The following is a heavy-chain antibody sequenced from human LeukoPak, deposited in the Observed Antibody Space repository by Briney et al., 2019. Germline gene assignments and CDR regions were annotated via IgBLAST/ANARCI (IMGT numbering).Heavy chain of an antibody. CDR3: ARDFAYNTFDY. Sequence: GGSLRLSCAASGFTLSSYAMSWVRQAPGKGLEWVSAISGSGGSTYYADSVKGRFTISRDNSKNTLYLQMNSLRAEDTAVYYCARDFAYNTFDYWGQGTLVTVSS. D-gene: IGHD1-14*01. CDR1: GFTLSSYA. J-gene: IGHJ4*02. V-gene: IGHV3-23*01. CDR2: ISGSGGST.